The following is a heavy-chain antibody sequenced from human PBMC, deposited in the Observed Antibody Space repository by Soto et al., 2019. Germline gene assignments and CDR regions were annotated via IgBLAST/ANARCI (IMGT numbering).Heavy chain of an antibody. CDR3: VRLPPPGLYYYGMDV. V-gene: IGHV1-2*02. CDR2: INPINGAT. CDR1: GYTFTGYY. J-gene: IGHJ6*01. Sequence: ASVKVSCKASGYTFTGYYIHWVRQAPGQGLEWMGWINPINGATNYAQKFHGRVTVTRDTPISTAYMELSRLTSDDTALYYCVRLPPPGLYYYGMDVWGQGTTVTVSS.